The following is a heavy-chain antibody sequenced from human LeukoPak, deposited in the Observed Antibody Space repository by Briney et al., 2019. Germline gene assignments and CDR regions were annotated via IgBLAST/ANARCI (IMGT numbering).Heavy chain of an antibody. D-gene: IGHD3-22*01. Sequence: NASETPSLTCTVSGSSINNNFWTWIRQPPGKGLEWIGHIYSTGSANYNPSLKSRVLISGDTSKNQISLKLTSVTAADTAVYFCARHRDYYDTWGHGTLVTVSS. CDR1: GSSINNNF. J-gene: IGHJ4*01. V-gene: IGHV4-59*08. CDR3: ARHRDYYDT. CDR2: IYSTGSA.